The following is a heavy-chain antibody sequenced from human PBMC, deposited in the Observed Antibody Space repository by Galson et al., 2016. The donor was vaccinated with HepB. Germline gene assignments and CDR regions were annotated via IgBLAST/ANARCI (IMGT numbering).Heavy chain of an antibody. Sequence: SLRLSCAASGFTFRNYALSWVRRAPGKGLEWVSHIDGPTPNTHYADSVRGRFSIYRDNSRDTLYLQMDSLTAEDSAIYYCTTWLSHHFDYWGKGTRVPVSS. V-gene: IGHV3-23*01. CDR3: TTWLSHHFDY. CDR2: IDGPTPNT. J-gene: IGHJ4*02. D-gene: IGHD6-19*01. CDR1: GFTFRNYA.